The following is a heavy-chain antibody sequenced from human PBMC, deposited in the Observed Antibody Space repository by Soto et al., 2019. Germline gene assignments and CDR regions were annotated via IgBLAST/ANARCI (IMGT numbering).Heavy chain of an antibody. V-gene: IGHV3-30*03. CDR1: GFTFSSYG. CDR2: ISYDGSNK. D-gene: IGHD5-18*01. CDR3: AIDRESPNKLQLWLRRVDAEFDY. J-gene: IGHJ4*02. Sequence: QVQLVESGGGVVQPGRSLRLSCAASGFTFSSYGMHWVRQAPGKGLERVAVISYDGSNKYYADSVKGRFTISRDNSKNTLYLQMNSLRAEDTAVYYCAIDRESPNKLQLWLRRVDAEFDYWGQGTLVTVSS.